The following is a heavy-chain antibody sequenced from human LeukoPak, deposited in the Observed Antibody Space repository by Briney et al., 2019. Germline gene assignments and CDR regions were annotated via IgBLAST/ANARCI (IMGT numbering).Heavy chain of an antibody. D-gene: IGHD6-19*01. Sequence: ASVRVSCKATGYTFTSYAMHWVRQAPGQRLEWMGWINAGNGNTKYSQKLHGRITITRDTSAMTVYRERSRLRSEDTAVYYCARVDSSGGFIFDYWGQGTLVTVSS. CDR3: ARVDSSGGFIFDY. J-gene: IGHJ4*02. CDR2: INAGNGNT. CDR1: GYTFTSYA. V-gene: IGHV1-3*01.